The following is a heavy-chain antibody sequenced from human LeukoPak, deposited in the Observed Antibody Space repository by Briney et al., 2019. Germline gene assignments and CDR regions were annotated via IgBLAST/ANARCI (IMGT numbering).Heavy chain of an antibody. CDR1: GFTFSNYN. D-gene: IGHD3-22*01. V-gene: IGHV3-21*01. CDR3: ARDSLTMIVGRQKRGLDY. CDR2: IRSSTTYV. Sequence: GGSLRLSCAASGFTFSNYNMNWVRQAPGKGLEWVSSIRSSTTYVYYADSVKGRFTISRDNAKNSLYLQMNSLRAEDTAVYYCARDSLTMIVGRQKRGLDYWGQGTLVTVSS. J-gene: IGHJ4*02.